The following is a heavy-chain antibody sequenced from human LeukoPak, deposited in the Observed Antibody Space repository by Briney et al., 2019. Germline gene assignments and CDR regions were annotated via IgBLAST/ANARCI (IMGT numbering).Heavy chain of an antibody. D-gene: IGHD3-10*01. J-gene: IGHJ4*02. Sequence: GGSLRLSCAASGFTFSSYEMNWVRQAPGKGLEWVSYISSSGSTIYYADSVKGRFTISRDNSKNTLYLQMNSLRADDTAVYYCANGGGVRGVTIASFEYWGQGTLVTVSS. CDR1: GFTFSSYE. V-gene: IGHV3-48*03. CDR3: ANGGGVRGVTIASFEY. CDR2: ISSSGSTI.